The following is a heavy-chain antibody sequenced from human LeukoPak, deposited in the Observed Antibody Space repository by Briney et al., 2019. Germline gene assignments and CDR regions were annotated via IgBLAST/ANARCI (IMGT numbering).Heavy chain of an antibody. D-gene: IGHD7-27*01. V-gene: IGHV3-13*01. CDR1: GFTFSSYD. CDR3: AALGLGIEGNDAFDI. Sequence: GGSLRLSCAASGFTFSSYDMHWVRQATGKGLEWVSAIGTAGDTYDPGSVKGRFTISRENAKNSLYLQMNSLRAEDTAVYYCAALGLGIEGNDAFDIWGQGTMVTVSS. J-gene: IGHJ3*02. CDR2: IGTAGDT.